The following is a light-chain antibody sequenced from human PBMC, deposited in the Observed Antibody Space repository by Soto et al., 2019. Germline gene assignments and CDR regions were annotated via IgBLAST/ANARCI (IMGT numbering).Light chain of an antibody. CDR2: RNN. Sequence: QSVLTQPPSASGTPGQRVTISCSGSISNIGSNYVYWYQHLPGTAPKLLIYRNNQRPSGVPDRFSDSKSGTSASLAISGLRSEDEADYYCAAWDDSLSGYVFGTGTKLTVL. J-gene: IGLJ1*01. CDR1: ISNIGSNY. V-gene: IGLV1-47*01. CDR3: AAWDDSLSGYV.